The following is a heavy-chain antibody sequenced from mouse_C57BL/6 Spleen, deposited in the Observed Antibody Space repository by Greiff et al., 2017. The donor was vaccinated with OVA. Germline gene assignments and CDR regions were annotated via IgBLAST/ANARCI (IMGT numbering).Heavy chain of an antibody. V-gene: IGHV2-2*01. Sequence: VQLQQSGPGLVQPSQSLSITCTVSGFSLTSYGVHWVRQSPGKGLEWLGVIWSGGSTDYNAAFISRLSIRKDNSKSQVFFKMNSLQADDTAIYYCAREGITTVVASPYWYFDVWGTGTTVTVSS. D-gene: IGHD1-1*01. CDR2: IWSGGST. J-gene: IGHJ1*03. CDR3: AREGITTVVASPYWYFDV. CDR1: GFSLTSYG.